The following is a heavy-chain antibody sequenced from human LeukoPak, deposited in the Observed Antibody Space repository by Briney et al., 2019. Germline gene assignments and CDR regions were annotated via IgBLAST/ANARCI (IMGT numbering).Heavy chain of an antibody. CDR3: ARGGLQVVPAAIGAY. J-gene: IGHJ4*02. CDR2: ISYDGSNK. D-gene: IGHD2-2*01. V-gene: IGHV3-30*04. Sequence: PGRSLRPSCAASGFTFSSYAMHWVRQAPGKGLEWVAVISYDGSNKYYADSVKGRFTISRDNSKNTLYLQMNSLRAEDTAVYYCARGGLQVVPAAIGAYWGQGTLVTVSS. CDR1: GFTFSSYA.